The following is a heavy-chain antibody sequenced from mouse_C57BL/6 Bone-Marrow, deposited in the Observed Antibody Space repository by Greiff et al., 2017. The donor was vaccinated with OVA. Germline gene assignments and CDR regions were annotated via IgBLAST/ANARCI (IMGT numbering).Heavy chain of an antibody. D-gene: IGHD1-1*01. CDR1: GYAFSSSW. Sequence: QVQLQQSGPELVKPGASVKISCKASGYAFSSSWMNWVKQRPGKGLEWIGRIYPGDGDTNYNGKFKGKATLTADKSSSTAYMQLSSLTSEDSAVYYCAREEVDGSSCGDYWGQGTTLTVSS. CDR3: AREEVDGSSCGDY. J-gene: IGHJ2*01. V-gene: IGHV1-82*01. CDR2: IYPGDGDT.